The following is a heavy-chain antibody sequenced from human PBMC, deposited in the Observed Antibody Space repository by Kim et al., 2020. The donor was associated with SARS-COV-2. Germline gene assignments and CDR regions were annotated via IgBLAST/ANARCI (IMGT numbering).Heavy chain of an antibody. J-gene: IGHJ4*02. D-gene: IGHD1-26*01. CDR3: TSRWGF. CDR2: IRDKEDGETS. Sequence: GGSLRLSCVVSGITFSDTWMSWVRQLPGKGLEWVGAIRDKEDGETSDYPAPVKGRFTISRDDSIKTLYLQMNSLQIEGSDVYYCTSRWGFWGQGTLVTVS. V-gene: IGHV3-15*01. CDR1: GITFSDTW.